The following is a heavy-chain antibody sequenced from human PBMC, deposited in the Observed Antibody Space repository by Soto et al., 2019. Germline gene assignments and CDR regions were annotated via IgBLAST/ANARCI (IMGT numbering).Heavy chain of an antibody. CDR2: IYYSGST. Sequence: QVQLQESGPGLVKPSETLSLTCTVSAGSISSFYWSWIRQPPGKGLEWIGYIYYSGSTNYNPSLKSRVTISVDTSKYQFSLKLSSVTAADTAVYYCARTYIVVPAAPQGNYYYNGMDVWGQGTTVTVSS. D-gene: IGHD2-2*01. V-gene: IGHV4-59*01. J-gene: IGHJ6*02. CDR3: ARTYIVVPAAPQGNYYYNGMDV. CDR1: AGSISSFY.